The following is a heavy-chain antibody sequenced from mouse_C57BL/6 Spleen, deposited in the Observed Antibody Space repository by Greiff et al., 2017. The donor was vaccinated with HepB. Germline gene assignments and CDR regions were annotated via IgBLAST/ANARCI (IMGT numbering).Heavy chain of an antibody. CDR1: GFSLSTFGMG. CDR2: IWWDEDK. D-gene: IGHD1-1*01. V-gene: IGHV8-8*01. Sequence: QVTLKESGPGILQPSQTLSLTCSFSGFSLSTFGMGVGWIRQPSGKGLEWLEHIWWDEDKYYNPALKSRLTISKDTSKNQVFLKLANVDTADTATYYCARMDNYYGSSYPYYYAMDYWGQGTSVTVSS. CDR3: ARMDNYYGSSYPYYYAMDY. J-gene: IGHJ4*01.